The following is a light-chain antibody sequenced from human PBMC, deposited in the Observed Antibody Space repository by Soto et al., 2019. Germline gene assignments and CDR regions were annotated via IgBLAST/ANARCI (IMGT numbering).Light chain of an antibody. CDR3: CSYAGSGTFV. CDR1: SSDVGTYNL. CDR2: EGS. J-gene: IGLJ1*01. V-gene: IGLV2-23*01. Sequence: QSALTQPASVSGSPGQSITISCTGTSSDVGTYNLVSWYQHHPGEAPRLMIYEGSKRPSGISDRFSGSKSGNTASLTISGLQAEDEADYHCCSYAGSGTFVFGPGTKLTVL.